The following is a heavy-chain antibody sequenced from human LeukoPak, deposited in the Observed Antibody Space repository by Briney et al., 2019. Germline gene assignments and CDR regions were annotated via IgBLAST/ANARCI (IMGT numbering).Heavy chain of an antibody. CDR1: GGSISSYY. V-gene: IGHV4-59*01. J-gene: IGHJ4*02. CDR3: ARENVKQWLAFDY. CDR2: IYYSGST. Sequence: SETLSLTCTVSGGSISSYYWSWIRQLPGKGLEWIGYIYYSGSTNYNPSLKSRVTISVDTSKNQFSLKLSSVTAADTAVYYCARENVKQWLAFDYWGQGTLVTVSS. D-gene: IGHD6-19*01.